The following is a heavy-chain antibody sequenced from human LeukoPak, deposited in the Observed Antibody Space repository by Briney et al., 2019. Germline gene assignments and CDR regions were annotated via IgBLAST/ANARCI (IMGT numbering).Heavy chain of an antibody. J-gene: IGHJ3*02. D-gene: IGHD7-27*01. Sequence: RGESLKISCKGSGYRFTTYWIGWVRQMPGKGLEWMGIIYPGDSDTRYSPSFQGQVTISADKSITTAYLQWNSLKASDTAMYYCARQTGDNAFDIWGRGTMVTVSS. V-gene: IGHV5-51*01. CDR1: GYRFTTYW. CDR3: ARQTGDNAFDI. CDR2: IYPGDSDT.